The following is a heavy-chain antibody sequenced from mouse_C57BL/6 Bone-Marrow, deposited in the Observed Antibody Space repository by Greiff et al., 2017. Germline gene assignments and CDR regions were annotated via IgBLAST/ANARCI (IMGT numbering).Heavy chain of an antibody. V-gene: IGHV5-6*01. Sequence: EVMLVESGGDLVKPGGSLKLSCAASGFTFSSYGMSWVRQTPDKRLEWVATISSGGSYTYYPDSVKGRFTISRDNAKNTLYLQMSSLKSEDTAMYYCARQEYYYGSSLLAYWGQGTLVTVSA. J-gene: IGHJ3*01. CDR3: ARQEYYYGSSLLAY. D-gene: IGHD1-1*01. CDR2: ISSGGSYT. CDR1: GFTFSSYG.